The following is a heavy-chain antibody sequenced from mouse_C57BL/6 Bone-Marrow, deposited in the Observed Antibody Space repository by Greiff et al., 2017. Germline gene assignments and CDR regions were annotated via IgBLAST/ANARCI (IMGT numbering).Heavy chain of an antibody. Sequence: QVQLQQPGAELVKPGASVKMSCKASGYTFTSYWITWVKQRPGQGLEWIGDIYPGSGSTNYNEKFKSKATLTVDTSSSTAYMQLSSLTSEDSAVYYCARRGYDVPWFAYWGQGTLVTVSA. J-gene: IGHJ3*01. CDR2: IYPGSGST. CDR3: ARRGYDVPWFAY. D-gene: IGHD2-3*01. CDR1: GYTFTSYW. V-gene: IGHV1-55*01.